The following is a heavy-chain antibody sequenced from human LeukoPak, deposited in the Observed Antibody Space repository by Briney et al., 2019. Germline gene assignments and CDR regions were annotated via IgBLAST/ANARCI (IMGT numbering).Heavy chain of an antibody. Sequence: GGSLRLSCAASGFTFSSYWMHWVRQAPGKGLVWVSRINTDGSSTSYADSVKGRFTISRDNAKNSLYLQMNSLRAEDTAVYYCASAGNNYYDSSGYYPGRDWGQGTLVTVSS. CDR3: ASAGNNYYDSSGYYPGRD. V-gene: IGHV3-74*01. CDR2: INTDGSST. D-gene: IGHD3-22*01. J-gene: IGHJ4*02. CDR1: GFTFSSYW.